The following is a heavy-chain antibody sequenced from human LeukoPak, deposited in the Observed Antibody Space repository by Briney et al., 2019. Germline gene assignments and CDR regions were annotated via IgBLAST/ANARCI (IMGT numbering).Heavy chain of an antibody. D-gene: IGHD3-22*01. CDR3: ARAAGYYYDSSGYYLDAFDI. J-gene: IGHJ3*02. CDR1: GFTFSSYS. V-gene: IGHV3-21*01. Sequence: GGSLRLSCAASGFTFSSYSMNWVRQAPVKGLEWVSSISSSSSYIYYADSVKGRFTISRDNAKNSLYLQMNSLRAEDTAVYYCARAAGYYYDSSGYYLDAFDIWGQGTMVTVSS. CDR2: ISSSSSYI.